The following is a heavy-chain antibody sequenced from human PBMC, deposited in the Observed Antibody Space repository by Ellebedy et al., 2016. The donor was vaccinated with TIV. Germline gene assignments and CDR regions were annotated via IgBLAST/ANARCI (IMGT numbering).Heavy chain of an antibody. J-gene: IGHJ4*02. D-gene: IGHD3-22*01. V-gene: IGHV3-33*01. CDR2: IWYDGSNK. CDR3: ARARVGLLNYYFDY. CDR1: GFTFSSYG. Sequence: GESLKISCAASGFTFSSYGMHWVRQAPGKGLEWVAVIWYDGSNKYYADSVKGRFTISRDNSKNTLYLQMNSLRAEDTAVYYCARARVGLLNYYFDYWGQGTLVTVSS.